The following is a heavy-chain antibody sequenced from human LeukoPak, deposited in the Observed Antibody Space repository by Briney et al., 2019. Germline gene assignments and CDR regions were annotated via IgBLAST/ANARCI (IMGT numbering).Heavy chain of an antibody. CDR1: GGSFSRPF. J-gene: IGHJ5*01. V-gene: IGHV4-34*01. CDR2: IDHSGRT. Sequence: SETLSLTCAVSGGSFSRPFWSWIRQTPGKGLEWIAEIDHSGRTDYNPSLEGRVTMSVDTSQNQFSLRLTSVTAADTAVYFCARAERRINLARGVFGSHFDSWGQGTLVSVSS. CDR3: ARAERRINLARGVFGSHFDS. D-gene: IGHD3-10*01.